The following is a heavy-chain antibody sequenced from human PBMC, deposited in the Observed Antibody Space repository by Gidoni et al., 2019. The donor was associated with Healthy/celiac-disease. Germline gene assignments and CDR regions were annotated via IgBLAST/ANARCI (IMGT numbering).Heavy chain of an antibody. D-gene: IGHD3-3*01. V-gene: IGHV4-61*02. CDR2: IYTSGST. Sequence: QVQLQESGPGLVKPSQTLSLTCTVSGGSISSCSYYWSWIRQPAGKGLEWIGRIYTSGSTNYNPSLKSRVTISVDTSKNQFSLKLSSVTAADTAVYYCARALVDTIFGVAGFDYWGQGTLVTVSS. J-gene: IGHJ4*02. CDR3: ARALVDTIFGVAGFDY. CDR1: GGSISSCSYY.